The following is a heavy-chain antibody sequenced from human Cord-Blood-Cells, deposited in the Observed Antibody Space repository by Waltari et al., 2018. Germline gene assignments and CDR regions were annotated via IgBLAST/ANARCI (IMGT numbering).Heavy chain of an antibody. CDR1: GDSVSSNSAA. Sequence: QVQLQQSGPGLVKPSQTLSLTCAISGDSVSSNSAAWNWIRQSPSRGLEWLGRTYYRSKWYNDYAVSVKSRITINPDTSKNQFSLQLNSVTPEDTAVYYCAWSLYYYDSSGYYYYFDYWGQGTLVTVSS. CDR2: TYYRSKWYN. CDR3: AWSLYYYDSSGYYYYFDY. J-gene: IGHJ4*02. D-gene: IGHD3-22*01. V-gene: IGHV6-1*01.